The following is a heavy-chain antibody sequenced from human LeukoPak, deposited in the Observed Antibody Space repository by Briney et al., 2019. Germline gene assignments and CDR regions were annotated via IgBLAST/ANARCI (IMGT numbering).Heavy chain of an antibody. CDR3: ATGGIGGPRGSYGMDV. V-gene: IGHV1-24*01. CDR1: GYTLTELS. D-gene: IGHD3-10*01. J-gene: IGHJ6*04. Sequence: ASVKVSCKVSGYTLTELSMHWVRQAPGKGLEWMGGFDPEDGETIYAQKFQGRVTMTEDTSTDTAYMELSSLRSEDTAVYYCATGGIGGPRGSYGMDVWGKGTTVTVSS. CDR2: FDPEDGET.